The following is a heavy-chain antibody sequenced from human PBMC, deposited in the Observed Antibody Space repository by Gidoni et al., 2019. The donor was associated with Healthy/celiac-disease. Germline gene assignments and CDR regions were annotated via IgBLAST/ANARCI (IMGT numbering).Heavy chain of an antibody. Sequence: FSSYAMSCVRQAPGKGLEWVSGISGSGGSTYYEDSVKGRFTNSRNNSKNTLYLQMNRLRAEDTAVYYCAKVVGRSSDFWSGYYPDYFDYWGQGTLVTVSS. V-gene: IGHV3-23*02. D-gene: IGHD3-3*01. J-gene: IGHJ4*02. CDR3: AKVVGRSSDFWSGYYPDYFDY. CDR1: FSSYA. CDR2: ISGSGGST.